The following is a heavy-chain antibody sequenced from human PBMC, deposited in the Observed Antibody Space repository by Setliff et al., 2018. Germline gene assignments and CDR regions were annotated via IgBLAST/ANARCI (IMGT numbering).Heavy chain of an antibody. V-gene: IGHV5-51*01. Sequence: HGESLKISCKGSGYSFTSYWIGWVRQMPGKGLEWMGIINPGDSDTRYSTSFQGQVTISADKSISTAYLQWSSLKASDTAMYYCARLTYYYDSSGLNAFDIWGQGTMVTVSS. CDR1: GYSFTSYW. D-gene: IGHD3-22*01. CDR3: ARLTYYYDSSGLNAFDI. J-gene: IGHJ3*02. CDR2: INPGDSDT.